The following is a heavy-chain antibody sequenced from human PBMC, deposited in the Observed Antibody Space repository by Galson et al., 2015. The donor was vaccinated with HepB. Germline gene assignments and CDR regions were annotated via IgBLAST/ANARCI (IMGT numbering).Heavy chain of an antibody. CDR3: TKEGGGYYADY. CDR1: GFTFSNSW. V-gene: IGHV3-7*03. CDR2: IKEDGSET. J-gene: IGHJ4*02. Sequence: SLRLSCAASGFTFSNSWMSWVRQAPGKGLEWVANIKEDGSETYYVDSGKGRFTISRDNTKNSLYLQMNSLRVEDTAVYYCTKEGGGYYADYWGQGTLVTVSS. D-gene: IGHD2-2*01.